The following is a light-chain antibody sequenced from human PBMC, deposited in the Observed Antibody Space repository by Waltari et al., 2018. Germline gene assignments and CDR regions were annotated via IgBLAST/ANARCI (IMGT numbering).Light chain of an antibody. J-gene: IGLJ1*01. CDR1: DSDVGAYDF. CDR3: SSYTTSSAPGV. CDR2: DVS. Sequence: QSALTQPASVSGSPGQSITISCSGTDSDVGAYDFVSWYQQHPGKAPHLIIYDVSNRPSGVSNRFSASKSGNTASLTISGLQAEDEADYYCSSYTTSSAPGVFGTGTRVTGL. V-gene: IGLV2-14*03.